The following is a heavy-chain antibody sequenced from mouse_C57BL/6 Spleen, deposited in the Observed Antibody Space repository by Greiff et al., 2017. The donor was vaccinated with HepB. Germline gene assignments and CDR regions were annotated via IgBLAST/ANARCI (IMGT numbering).Heavy chain of an antibody. J-gene: IGHJ3*01. CDR3: ARAGYEYDGTPAD. D-gene: IGHD2-4*01. CDR1: GYTFTSYG. CDR2: IYPRSGNT. Sequence: QVQLQQSGAELARPGASVKLSCKASGYTFTSYGISWVKQRTGQGLEWIGEIYPRSGNTYYNEKFKGKATLTADKSSSTAYMELRSLTSEDSAVYFCARAGYEYDGTPADWGQGTLVTVSA. V-gene: IGHV1-81*01.